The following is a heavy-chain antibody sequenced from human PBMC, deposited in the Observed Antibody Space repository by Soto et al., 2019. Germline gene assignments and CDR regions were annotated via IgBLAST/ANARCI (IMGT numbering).Heavy chain of an antibody. CDR1: GGTFSSYA. CDR3: ARASVTIFGVVIGSDYGMDV. CDR2: IIPIFGTA. D-gene: IGHD3-3*01. V-gene: IGHV1-69*13. Sequence: GASVKVSCKASGGTFSSYAISWVRQAPGQGLEWMGGIIPIFGTANYAQKFQGRVTITADESTSTAYMELSSLRSEDTAVYYCARASVTIFGVVIGSDYGMDVWGQGTTVTGSS. J-gene: IGHJ6*02.